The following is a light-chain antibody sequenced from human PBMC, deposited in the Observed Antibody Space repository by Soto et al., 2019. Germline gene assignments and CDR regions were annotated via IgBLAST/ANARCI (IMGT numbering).Light chain of an antibody. V-gene: IGKV3-11*01. J-gene: IGKJ5*01. CDR1: QSVSSY. CDR2: DTS. Sequence: EIVLTQSPATLSLSPGERATLSCRASQSVSSYLAWYQQRSGQAPRLLIFDTSNRATDIPARFSGSGSGTDFTLTISGLEPEDFAVYYCQQRTNRPPITFGQGTRLEIK. CDR3: QQRTNRPPIT.